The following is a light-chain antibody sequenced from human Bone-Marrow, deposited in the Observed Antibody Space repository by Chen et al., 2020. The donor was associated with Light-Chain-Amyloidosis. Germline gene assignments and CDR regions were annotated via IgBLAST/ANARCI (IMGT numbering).Light chain of an antibody. CDR2: AAS. CDR1: QSVSSN. V-gene: IGKV3-15*01. J-gene: IGKJ1*01. Sequence: ETVMTQSPATLSVSPGERATLSCRASQSVSSNLAWYQQKPGQAPRLLIYAASTRATGIPARFSGSGSGTEFTLTISSLQSEDFAVYYCQQYNDWPPMTFGQGTKVEIK. CDR3: QQYNDWPPMT.